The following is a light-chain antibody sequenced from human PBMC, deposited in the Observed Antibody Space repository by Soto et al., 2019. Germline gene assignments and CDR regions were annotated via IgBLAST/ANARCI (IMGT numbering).Light chain of an antibody. J-gene: IGLJ1*01. Sequence: QSALTQPASVSGSPGQSITISCTGSTSDVGAYNYVSWYKHHPGQAPQLMIYEVSNRPSGVSNRFSGSKSGNTASLTISGLQADDEGDYYCSSFTTSRFYVFGPGTKVTVL. CDR1: TSDVGAYNY. CDR3: SSFTTSRFYV. CDR2: EVS. V-gene: IGLV2-14*01.